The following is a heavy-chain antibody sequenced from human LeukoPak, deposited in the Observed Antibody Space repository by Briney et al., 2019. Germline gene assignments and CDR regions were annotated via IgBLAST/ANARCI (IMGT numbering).Heavy chain of an antibody. CDR3: AKAASSGWYVYDY. D-gene: IGHD6-19*01. CDR1: GYTFTDYY. V-gene: IGHV1-69-2*01. Sequence: ASVKISCKVSGYTFTDYYMHWVQQAPGKGLEWMGLVDPEDGETIYAEKFQGRVTITADTSTGTAYMELSSLRSEDTAVYYCAKAASSGWYVYDYWGQGPLVTVFS. CDR2: VDPEDGET. J-gene: IGHJ4*02.